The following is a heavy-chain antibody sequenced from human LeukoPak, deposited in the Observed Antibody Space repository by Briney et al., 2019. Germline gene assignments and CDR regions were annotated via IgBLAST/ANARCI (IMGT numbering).Heavy chain of an antibody. V-gene: IGHV4-59*01. D-gene: IGHD3-10*01. J-gene: IGHJ5*02. CDR3: VRGPYGSGISNWFDP. CDR1: GGSISPYY. CDR2: IYYSGST. Sequence: PSETLSLTCTVSGGSISPYYWSWIRQPPGKGLEWIGYIYYSGSTNYNPSLKSRVTMSVDTSKNKLSLKLSSVTAADTAVYYCVRGPYGSGISNWFDPWGQGTLVIVSS.